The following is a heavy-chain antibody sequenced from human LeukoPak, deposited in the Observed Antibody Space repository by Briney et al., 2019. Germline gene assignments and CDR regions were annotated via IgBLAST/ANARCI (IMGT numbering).Heavy chain of an antibody. Sequence: PGGSLRLSCAASGFTFSNAWMSWVRQAPGKGLEWVSAISGSGGSTYYADSVKGRFTISRDNSKNTLYLQMNSLRAEDTAVYYCAKAASYDILTGYFFDYYYGMDVWGQGTTVTVSS. CDR3: AKAASYDILTGYFFDYYYGMDV. CDR2: ISGSGGST. V-gene: IGHV3-23*01. D-gene: IGHD3-9*01. J-gene: IGHJ6*02. CDR1: GFTFSNAW.